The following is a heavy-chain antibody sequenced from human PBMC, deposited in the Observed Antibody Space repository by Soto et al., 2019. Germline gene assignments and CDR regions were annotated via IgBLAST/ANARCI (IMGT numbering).Heavy chain of an antibody. J-gene: IGHJ4*02. CDR2: INHSGST. V-gene: IGHV4-34*01. D-gene: IGHD3-10*01. Sequence: SETLCLTCAVYGVSFSGYDWSWLRPPPGKGLEWIGEINHSGSTNYNPSPNSRVTISVDTSHNQFSLKRSSVPAADTGVYYCVRGLTHSYGFAKPAVLAYWGQGPRVTVS. CDR3: VRGLTHSYGFAKPAVLAY. CDR1: GVSFSGYD.